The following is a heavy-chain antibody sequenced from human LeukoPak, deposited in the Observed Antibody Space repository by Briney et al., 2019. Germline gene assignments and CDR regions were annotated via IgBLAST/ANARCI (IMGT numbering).Heavy chain of an antibody. D-gene: IGHD5-18*01. CDR1: GFTFSSYG. Sequence: PGGSLRLSCAASGFTFSSYGMHWVRQAPGKGLEWVAFIRYDGSNKYYADSVKGRFTISRDNSKNTLYLQMNSLRAEDTAVYYCANLVGHRGYSYGTALDYWGQGTLVTVSS. J-gene: IGHJ4*02. CDR3: ANLVGHRGYSYGTALDY. CDR2: IRYDGSNK. V-gene: IGHV3-30*02.